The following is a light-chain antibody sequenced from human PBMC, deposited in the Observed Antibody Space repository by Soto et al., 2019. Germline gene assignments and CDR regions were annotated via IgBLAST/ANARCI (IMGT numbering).Light chain of an antibody. CDR3: QKYTSGPL. J-gene: IGKJ3*01. CDR1: QGISTY. Sequence: DIPMTQSPSSLSASVGDRVTITCRASQGISTYIAWYQQKPGKAPKLLISAASTLQSGVPSRFSGSGSGTDFTLTISSMQPDDVATYSCQKYTSGPLFGPRTKVDIK. V-gene: IGKV1-27*01. CDR2: AAS.